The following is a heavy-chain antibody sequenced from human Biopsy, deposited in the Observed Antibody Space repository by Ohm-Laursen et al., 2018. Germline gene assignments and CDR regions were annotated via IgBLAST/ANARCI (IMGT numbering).Heavy chain of an antibody. CDR1: GGSISSGGSY. D-gene: IGHD3-22*01. V-gene: IGHV4-31*01. CDR2: IFNSANT. CDR3: ARDYDTSGYYYVS. Sequence: TLSLTCTVSGGSISSGGSYWSWIRQRPGKGLEWIGYIFNSANTYYNPSLKNLITISGDTSKNQFSLKPNSVTAADTAVYYCARDYDTSGYYYVSWGQGTLVTVSS. J-gene: IGHJ5*02.